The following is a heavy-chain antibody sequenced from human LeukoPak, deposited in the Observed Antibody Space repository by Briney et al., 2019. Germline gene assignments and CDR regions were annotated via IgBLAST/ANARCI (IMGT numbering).Heavy chain of an antibody. V-gene: IGHV3-23*01. CDR3: AKENWDYYGSGSFLDY. Sequence: PGGSLRLYCAASEFTFSTYAMSWVRPAPGKGLEWVSGSTGTGYSTYYADSVKGRFTISRDNSKNTLYLQMNSLRAEDTAVYYCAKENWDYYGSGSFLDYWGQGTLVTVSS. CDR2: STGTGYST. D-gene: IGHD3-10*01. J-gene: IGHJ4*02. CDR1: EFTFSTYA.